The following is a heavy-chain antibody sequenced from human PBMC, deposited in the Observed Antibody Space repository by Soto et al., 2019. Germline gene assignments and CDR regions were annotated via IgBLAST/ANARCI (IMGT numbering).Heavy chain of an antibody. V-gene: IGHV4-59*01. CDR3: ARDRGSGYPFDY. J-gene: IGHJ4*02. CDR1: GGSISSYY. Sequence: PSETLSLTCTVSGGSISSYYWSWIRQPPGKGLEWIGYIYHSGSTNYNPSLKSRVTISGDTSKNQFSLKLSSVIAADTAVYYCARDRGSGYPFDYWGQGTLVTVSS. D-gene: IGHD3-22*01. CDR2: IYHSGST.